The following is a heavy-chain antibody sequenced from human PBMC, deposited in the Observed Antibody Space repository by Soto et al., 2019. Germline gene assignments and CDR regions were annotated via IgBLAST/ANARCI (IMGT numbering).Heavy chain of an antibody. CDR2: IYYSGST. D-gene: IGHD1-26*01. Sequence: QVQLQESGPGLVKPSQTLSLTCTVSGGSISSGGYYCSWIRQHPGKGLEWIGYIYYSGSTYYNPSLKSRVTITVDTSKNQFSLKLSSVTAADTAVYYCARGLGPISGSYTDYWGQGTLVTVSS. CDR3: ARGLGPISGSYTDY. V-gene: IGHV4-31*03. J-gene: IGHJ4*02. CDR1: GGSISSGGYY.